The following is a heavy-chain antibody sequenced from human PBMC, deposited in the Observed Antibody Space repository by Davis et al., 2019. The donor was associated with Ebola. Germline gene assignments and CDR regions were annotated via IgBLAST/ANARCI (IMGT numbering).Heavy chain of an antibody. D-gene: IGHD3-3*01. Sequence: SVKVSCKASGGTFSSYAISWVRQAPGQGLEWMGRIIPILGIANYAQKFQGRVTITADKSTSTAYMELSSLRSEDTAVYYCARAECDFWSGYPRYYYYYDMDVWGQGTTVTVSS. CDR2: IIPILGIA. V-gene: IGHV1-69*04. J-gene: IGHJ6*02. CDR1: GGTFSSYA. CDR3: ARAECDFWSGYPRYYYYYDMDV.